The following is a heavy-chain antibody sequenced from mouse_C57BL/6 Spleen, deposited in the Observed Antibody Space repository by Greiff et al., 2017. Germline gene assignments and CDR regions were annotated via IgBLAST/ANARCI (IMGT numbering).Heavy chain of an antibody. Sequence: QVQLQQPGAELVRPGTSVKLSCKASGYTFTSYWMHWVKQRPGQGLEWIGVIDPSDSYTNYNQKFKGKATLTVDTSSSTAYMQLSSLTSEDSAVYYCARGPYYYGSSLYYFDYWGQGTTLTVSS. D-gene: IGHD1-1*01. V-gene: IGHV1-59*01. CDR1: GYTFTSYW. J-gene: IGHJ2*01. CDR2: IDPSDSYT. CDR3: ARGPYYYGSSLYYFDY.